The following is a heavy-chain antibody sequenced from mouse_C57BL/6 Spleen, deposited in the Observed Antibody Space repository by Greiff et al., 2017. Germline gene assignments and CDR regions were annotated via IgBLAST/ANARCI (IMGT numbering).Heavy chain of an antibody. V-gene: IGHV1-53*01. CDR2: INPSNGGT. CDR3: ASPYYFGSSFAWFAY. D-gene: IGHD1-1*01. J-gene: IGHJ3*01. CDR1: GYTFTSYW. Sequence: QVQLQQPGTELVKPGASVKLSCKASGYTFTSYWMHWVKQRPGQGLEWIGNINPSNGGTNYNEKFKSKATLTVDKSSSTAYMQLSSLTSEASAVEYCASPYYFGSSFAWFAYWGQGTLVTVSA.